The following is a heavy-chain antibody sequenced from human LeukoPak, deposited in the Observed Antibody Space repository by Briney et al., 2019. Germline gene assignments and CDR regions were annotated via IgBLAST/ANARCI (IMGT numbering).Heavy chain of an antibody. J-gene: IGHJ4*02. D-gene: IGHD3-22*01. V-gene: IGHV3-11*03. CDR2: ISSSSSYT. Sequence: GGSLRLSCAVSGYTFSDYYMNWIRQAPGKGLDWVSYISSSSSYTNYADSVKGRFTISRDNAKNSLYLQMNSLRAEDTAVYYCARSLGIVVVFDQWGQGTLVTVFS. CDR1: GYTFSDYY. CDR3: ARSLGIVVVFDQ.